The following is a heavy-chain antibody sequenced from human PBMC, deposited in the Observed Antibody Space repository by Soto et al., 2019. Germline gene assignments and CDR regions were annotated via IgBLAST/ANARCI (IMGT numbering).Heavy chain of an antibody. D-gene: IGHD2-21*02. CDR3: ARGDYGGNSLSPFDI. CDR1: GFTFSSYW. J-gene: IGHJ3*02. Sequence: PGGSLRLSCAASGFTFSSYWMSWVRQAPGKGLEWVANIKQDGSEKYYVDSVKGRFTISRDNAKNSLYLQMNSLRAEDTAVYYCARGDYGGNSLSPFDIWGQGTMVTVSS. V-gene: IGHV3-7*01. CDR2: IKQDGSEK.